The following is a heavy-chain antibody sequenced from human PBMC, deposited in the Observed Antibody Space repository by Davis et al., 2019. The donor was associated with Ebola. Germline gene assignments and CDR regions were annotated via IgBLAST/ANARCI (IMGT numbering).Heavy chain of an antibody. CDR1: GGSFSGYY. CDR3: ARALWYYSGDYFDY. CDR2: INHSGST. J-gene: IGHJ4*02. Sequence: SETLSLTCAVYGGSFSGYYWSWIRQPPGKGLAWIGEINHSGSTNYNPSLKTRVTISVDTSKNQFSLKLSSVTAADTAVYYCARALWYYSGDYFDYWGQGTLVTVSS. V-gene: IGHV4-34*01. D-gene: IGHD3-10*01.